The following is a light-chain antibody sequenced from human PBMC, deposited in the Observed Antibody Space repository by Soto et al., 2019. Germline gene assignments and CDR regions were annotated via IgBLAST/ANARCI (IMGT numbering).Light chain of an antibody. Sequence: EVVLTQSPATLSLSPGERATLSCRASQNVSTFLYWYQQKPGQAPRLIIYGASNRATGIPARFSGSGSGTDFPLTISSLEPEDFAVYYCQQHSHWPPWTFGQGTRVEIQ. J-gene: IGKJ1*01. CDR3: QQHSHWPPWT. CDR1: QNVSTF. V-gene: IGKV3-11*01. CDR2: GAS.